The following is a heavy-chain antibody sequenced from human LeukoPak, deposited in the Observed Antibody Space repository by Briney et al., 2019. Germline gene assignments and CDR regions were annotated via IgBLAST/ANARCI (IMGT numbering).Heavy chain of an antibody. CDR1: GGSISSGSYY. Sequence: SQTLSLTCTVSGGSISSGSYYWSWIRQPAGKGLEWIGRIYTSGSTNYSPSLKSRVTISVDTSKNQFSLKLSSVTAADTAVYYCAREWWGHVVVPAAPTYYYYYMDVWGKGTTVTVSS. J-gene: IGHJ6*03. D-gene: IGHD2-2*01. CDR3: AREWWGHVVVPAAPTYYYYYMDV. CDR2: IYTSGST. V-gene: IGHV4-61*02.